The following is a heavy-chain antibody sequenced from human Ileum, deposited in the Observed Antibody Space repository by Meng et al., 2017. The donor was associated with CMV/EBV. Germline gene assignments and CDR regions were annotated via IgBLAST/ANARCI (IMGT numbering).Heavy chain of an antibody. Sequence: GSISSGDYYWSCIRQPPGKGLEWIGYIYYSGSTYYNPSLKSRVTISVDTSKNQFSLKLSSVTAADTAVYYCARRGVDTAMVRIFDYWGQGTLVTVSS. CDR1: GSISSGDYY. J-gene: IGHJ4*02. V-gene: IGHV4-30-4*08. D-gene: IGHD5-18*01. CDR2: IYYSGST. CDR3: ARRGVDTAMVRIFDY.